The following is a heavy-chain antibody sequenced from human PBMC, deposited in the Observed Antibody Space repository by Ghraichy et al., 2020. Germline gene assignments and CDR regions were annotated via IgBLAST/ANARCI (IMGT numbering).Heavy chain of an antibody. D-gene: IGHD3-22*01. CDR2: IGKDGSET. J-gene: IGHJ4*02. CDR3: ARDRDYDRIDY. CDR1: GFSLSSYW. V-gene: IGHV3-7*01. Sequence: GGSLRLSCAVSGFSLSSYWMGWVRQAPGKGLEWVASIGKDGSETKYVDSVKGRFTISRDNAKNSLSLQMNSLRAEDTAIYYCARDRDYDRIDYWGQGTLVTVSS.